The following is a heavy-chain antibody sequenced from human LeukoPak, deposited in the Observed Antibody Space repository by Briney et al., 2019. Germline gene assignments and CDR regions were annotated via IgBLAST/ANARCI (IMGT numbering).Heavy chain of an antibody. CDR2: IRYDGSNK. V-gene: IGHV3-30*02. CDR3: AKERKVTIFGVVTPNWFDP. Sequence: GGSLRLSCAASGFTFSSYGMHWFRQAPGKGLEWVAFIRYDGSNKYYADPVKGRFTISRDNSKKTLYLPMNTLRAEDTAVYYCAKERKVTIFGVVTPNWFDPWGQGTLVTVSS. CDR1: GFTFSSYG. D-gene: IGHD3-3*01. J-gene: IGHJ5*02.